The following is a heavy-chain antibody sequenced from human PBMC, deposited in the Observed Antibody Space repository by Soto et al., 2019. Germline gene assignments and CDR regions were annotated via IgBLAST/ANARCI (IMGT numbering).Heavy chain of an antibody. CDR1: GFTFSSYG. V-gene: IGHV3-33*01. CDR2: IWYDGSNK. J-gene: IGHJ4*02. Sequence: SLRLSCAASGFTFSSYGMHWVRQAPGKGLEWVAVIWYDGSNKYYADSVKGRFTISRDNSKNTLYLQMNSLRAEDTAVYYCARDHTVNPNYFDSWRQGTLVTVS. D-gene: IGHD4-4*01. CDR3: ARDHTVNPNYFDS.